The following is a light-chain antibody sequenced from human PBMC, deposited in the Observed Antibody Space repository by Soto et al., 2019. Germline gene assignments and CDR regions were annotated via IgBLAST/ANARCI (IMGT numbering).Light chain of an antibody. CDR2: ANN. CDR3: QSYDSSLIGSGVV. V-gene: IGLV1-40*01. J-gene: IGLJ2*01. Sequence: QSVLTQPPSVSGAPGQRVTISCTGSSSNIGAGYDVHWYQQLPGTAPKLLIYANNNRPSGVSDRFSGSKSGTSASLAITGLQAEDEADYYCQSYDSSLIGSGVVFGGGTKLPVL. CDR1: SSNIGAGYD.